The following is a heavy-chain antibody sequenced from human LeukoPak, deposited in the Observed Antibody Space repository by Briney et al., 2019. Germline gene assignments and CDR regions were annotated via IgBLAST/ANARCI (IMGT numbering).Heavy chain of an antibody. V-gene: IGHV1-2*02. D-gene: IGHD5-12*01. Sequence: ASVKVSCKASGYTFTGYYMHWVRQAPGQGLEWMGWINPNSGGTNYAQKFQGRVTMTRDTSISTAYMELSRLRSDDTAVYYCARDADRGYASDYWGQGTLVTVSS. CDR1: GYTFTGYY. CDR3: ARDADRGYASDY. J-gene: IGHJ4*02. CDR2: INPNSGGT.